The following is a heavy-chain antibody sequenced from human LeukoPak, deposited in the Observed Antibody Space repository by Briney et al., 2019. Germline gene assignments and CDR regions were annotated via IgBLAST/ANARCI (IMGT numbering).Heavy chain of an antibody. Sequence: ASVKVSCKTSGYTFTSHIISWVRQAPGQGREWMGWISAYNGNTKYTQKLQGRVIMTTDTSTSTAFMELRSLRSDDTAVYYCARDRRLDYQLPADYWGQGTLVTVSS. CDR1: GYTFTSHI. CDR3: ARDRRLDYQLPADY. CDR2: ISAYNGNT. J-gene: IGHJ4*02. V-gene: IGHV1-18*01. D-gene: IGHD2-2*01.